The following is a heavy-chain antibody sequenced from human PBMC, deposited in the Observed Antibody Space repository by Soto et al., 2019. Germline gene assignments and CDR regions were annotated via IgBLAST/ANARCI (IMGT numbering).Heavy chain of an antibody. CDR1: GGSFNGYY. CDR3: ARGYGSGSYYPDY. V-gene: IGHV4-34*01. D-gene: IGHD3-10*01. J-gene: IGHJ4*02. Sequence: QVQLQQWGAGLLKPSETLSLTCAVYGGSFNGYYWSWIRQPPGKGLEWIGEINHSGSTNYNPSLKSRVTISVDTSKNQFSLKLSSVTAADTAVYYCARGYGSGSYYPDYWGQGTLVTVSS. CDR2: INHSGST.